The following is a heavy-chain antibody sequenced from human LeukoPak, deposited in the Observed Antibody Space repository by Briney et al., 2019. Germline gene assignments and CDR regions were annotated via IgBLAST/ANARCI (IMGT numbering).Heavy chain of an antibody. Sequence: SETLSLTRAVYGGSLSGYYWSWIRQPPGKGLEWTGEINHSGSTNYNPPLKSRVTISVDTSKNQFSPKLSAVTAADTAVYYCARGQYIRIVVVPAAKSRYGMDVWGKGTTVTVSS. CDR3: ARGQYIRIVVVPAAKSRYGMDV. V-gene: IGHV4-34*01. D-gene: IGHD2-2*01. CDR2: INHSGST. J-gene: IGHJ6*04. CDR1: GGSLSGYY.